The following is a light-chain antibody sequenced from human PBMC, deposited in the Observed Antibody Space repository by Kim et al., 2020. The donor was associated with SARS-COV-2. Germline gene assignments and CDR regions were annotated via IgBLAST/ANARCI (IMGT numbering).Light chain of an antibody. CDR3: SSYASSGAVI. CDR1: SSDVGGFNY. Sequence: QSALTQPPSVSGSPGQSITISCTGTSSDVGGFNYVSWYQQHPGKAPKVMIYDVNKRPSGVSNRFSGSKSVNTASLTISGLQAEDEADYYCSSYASSGAVIFGGGTKVAVL. CDR2: DVN. J-gene: IGLJ2*01. V-gene: IGLV2-14*01.